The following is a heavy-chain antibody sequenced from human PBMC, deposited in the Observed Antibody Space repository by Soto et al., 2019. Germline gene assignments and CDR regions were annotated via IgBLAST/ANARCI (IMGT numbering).Heavy chain of an antibody. J-gene: IGHJ5*02. Sequence: SETLSLTCAVYGGSFTSYYWSWIRQPPGKGLEWIGEINHSGSTNYNPSLKSRVTISVDPSKNQVSLKLNSMTAADTAVYYCATTIVRWFDPWGQGTLVTVSS. CDR2: INHSGST. CDR1: GGSFTSYY. CDR3: ATTIVRWFDP. V-gene: IGHV4-34*01. D-gene: IGHD3-10*01.